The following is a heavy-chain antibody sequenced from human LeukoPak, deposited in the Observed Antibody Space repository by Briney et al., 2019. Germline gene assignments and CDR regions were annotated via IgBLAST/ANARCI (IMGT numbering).Heavy chain of an antibody. D-gene: IGHD5-18*01. V-gene: IGHV1-18*04. CDR2: ISAYNGNT. J-gene: IGHJ4*02. CDR1: GYTFTSYY. CDR3: ARDSGYSFSPWGEFDY. Sequence: GASVKVSCKASGYTFTSYYMHWVRQAPGQGLEWMGWISAYNGNTNYAQKLQGRVTMTTDTSTSTAYMELRSLRSDDTAVYYCARDSGYSFSPWGEFDYWGQGTLVTVSS.